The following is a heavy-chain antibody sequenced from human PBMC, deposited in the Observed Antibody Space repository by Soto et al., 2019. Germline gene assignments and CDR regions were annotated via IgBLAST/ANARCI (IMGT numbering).Heavy chain of an antibody. CDR3: AKDKKIFGVVIRPAFDI. CDR1: GFTFDDYA. V-gene: IGHV3-9*01. Sequence: GGSLRLSCAASGFTFDDYAMHWVRQAPGKGLEWVSGISWNSGSIGYADSVKGRFTISRDNAKNSLYLQMNSLRAEDTALYYCAKDKKIFGVVIRPAFDIWGQGTMVTVSS. J-gene: IGHJ3*02. CDR2: ISWNSGSI. D-gene: IGHD3-3*01.